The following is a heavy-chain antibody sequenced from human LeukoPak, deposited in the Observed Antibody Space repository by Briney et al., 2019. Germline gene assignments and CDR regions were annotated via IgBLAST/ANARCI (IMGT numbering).Heavy chain of an antibody. J-gene: IGHJ4*02. V-gene: IGHV1-8*01. CDR1: GYTCTSYD. Sequence: GASVKVSCKASGYTCTSYDINWVRQATGQGLEWMGWMNPNSGNTGYAQKFQGRVTMTRNTSISTAYMELSSLRSKDTAVYYCARGVRTFKDTAMVYYFDYWGQGTLVTVSS. D-gene: IGHD5-18*01. CDR3: ARGVRTFKDTAMVYYFDY. CDR2: MNPNSGNT.